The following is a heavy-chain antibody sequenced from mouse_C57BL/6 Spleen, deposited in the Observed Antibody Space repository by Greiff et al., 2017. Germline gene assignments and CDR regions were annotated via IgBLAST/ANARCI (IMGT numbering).Heavy chain of an antibody. J-gene: IGHJ2*01. CDR1: GFNIKDDY. Sequence: VQLQQSGAELVRPGASVKLSCTASGFNIKDDYMHWVKQRPEQGLEWIGWIDPKNGDTEYASKFQGKATITADTSSNTAYLQLSSLTSEDTAVYYCTRYYYGSSYYFDYWGQGTTLTVSS. D-gene: IGHD1-1*01. V-gene: IGHV14-4*01. CDR3: TRYYYGSSYYFDY. CDR2: IDPKNGDT.